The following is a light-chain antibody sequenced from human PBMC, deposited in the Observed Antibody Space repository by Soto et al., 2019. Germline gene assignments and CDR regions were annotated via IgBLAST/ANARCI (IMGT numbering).Light chain of an antibody. CDR1: QSVSSSY. Sequence: EIVLTPSPGALSLSPGERATLSCRASQSVSSSYLAWYQQKPGQAPRLLIYGASSRATGIPDRFSGSGSGTDFTLTISRLEPEDFVVYYCQQYSTLPHTFGQGTKVDIK. CDR2: GAS. CDR3: QQYSTLPHT. J-gene: IGKJ2*01. V-gene: IGKV3-20*01.